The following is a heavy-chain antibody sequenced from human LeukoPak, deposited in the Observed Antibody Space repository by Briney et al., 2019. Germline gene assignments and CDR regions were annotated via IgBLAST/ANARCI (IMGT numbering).Heavy chain of an antibody. J-gene: IGHJ3*02. CDR3: ARGSLEGWTPGAFDI. V-gene: IGHV3-21*01. Sequence: GGSLRLSCAASGFTFSSYSMNWVRQAPGKGLEWVSSISSSSSYIYYADSVKGRFTISRDNAKNSLYLQMNSLRAEDTAVYYCARGSLEGWTPGAFDIWGQGTMVTVSS. D-gene: IGHD3-3*01. CDR2: ISSSSSYI. CDR1: GFTFSSYS.